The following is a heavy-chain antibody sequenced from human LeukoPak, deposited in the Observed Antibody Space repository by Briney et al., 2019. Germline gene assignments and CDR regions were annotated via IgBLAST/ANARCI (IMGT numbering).Heavy chain of an antibody. D-gene: IGHD3-10*01. Sequence: PGGSLRLSCAASGFTFSSYAMTWVRRAPGKGLEWVSGISGSGGSTYYADSVKGRFTISRDNSKNTLYLQMNSLRAEDTAVYYCAKDPAPRRSNKGLALGLGVIEDYWGQGTLVTVSS. CDR2: ISGSGGST. CDR3: AKDPAPRRSNKGLALGLGVIEDY. J-gene: IGHJ4*02. CDR1: GFTFSSYA. V-gene: IGHV3-23*01.